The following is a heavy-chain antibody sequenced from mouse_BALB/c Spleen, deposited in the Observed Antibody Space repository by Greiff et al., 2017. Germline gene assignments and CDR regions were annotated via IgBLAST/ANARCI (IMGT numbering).Heavy chain of an antibody. J-gene: IGHJ3*01. CDR2: ISSVSSTI. V-gene: IGHV5-17*02. CDR3: ARSPFFAY. Sequence: EVQRVESGGGLVQPGGSRKLSCAASGFTFSSFGMHWVRQAPEKGLEWVAYISSVSSTIYYADTVKGRFTISRDNPKNTLFLQMTSLRSEDTAMYYCARSPFFAYWGQGTLVTVSA. CDR1: GFTFSSFG.